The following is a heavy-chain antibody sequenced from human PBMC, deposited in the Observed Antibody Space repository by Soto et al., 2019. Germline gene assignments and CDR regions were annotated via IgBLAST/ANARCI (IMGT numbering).Heavy chain of an antibody. J-gene: IGHJ6*02. D-gene: IGHD1-26*01. CDR1: GFTFSGYS. V-gene: IGHV3-48*01. CDR2: MISSSRTI. Sequence: EVQLVESGGGLVQPGGSLRLSCAASGFTFSGYSMTWVLQARGKGREWVSDMISSSRTIKYTDAVKGRFTISRGNAEDTLYLQKNSRRGEDTAVDYCGGERGSRSWGMDVWGQGTTVTVSS. CDR3: GGERGSRSWGMDV.